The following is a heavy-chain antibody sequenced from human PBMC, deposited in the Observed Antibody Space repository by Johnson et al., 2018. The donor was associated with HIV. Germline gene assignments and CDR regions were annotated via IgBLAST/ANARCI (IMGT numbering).Heavy chain of an antibody. J-gene: IGHJ3*02. CDR2: IGTAGDT. D-gene: IGHD6-6*01. CDR3: AAAEYDAFDI. CDR1: GFSVSTYD. Sequence: VQLVESGGGLVQPGGSLRLSCAASGFSVSTYDMHWVRQATGKGLDWVSVIGTAGDTYYLGSVKGRFTISRENAKNSFYLQMNSLGAGDTAIYYCAAAEYDAFDIWGQGTMVTVSS. V-gene: IGHV3-13*01.